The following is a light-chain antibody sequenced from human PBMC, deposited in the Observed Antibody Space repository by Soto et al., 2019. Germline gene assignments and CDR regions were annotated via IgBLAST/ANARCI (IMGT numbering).Light chain of an antibody. V-gene: IGKV3-11*01. CDR1: QSLSSS. J-gene: IGKJ1*01. CDR2: DTS. CDR3: QHYNIYPWT. Sequence: EVVLTQSPATLSLFPGERATLSCRASQSLSSSLAWYQQKPGQAPRVLIYDTSSRATGIPARFGGSGSGTDFTLTISSLQPDDFATYHCQHYNIYPWTFGQGTKVDIK.